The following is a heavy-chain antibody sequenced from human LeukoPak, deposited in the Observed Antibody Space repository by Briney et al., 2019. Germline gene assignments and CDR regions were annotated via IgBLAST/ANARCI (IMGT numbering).Heavy chain of an antibody. J-gene: IGHJ4*02. V-gene: IGHV3-23*01. CDR1: GFTFSSHA. CDR3: AKEILPNEY. CDR2: ISIGDST. Sequence: PGGSLRLSCAVSGFTFSSHAMTWVRQAPGRGLEWVSGISIGDSTFYADSVKGRFTISRDKSKNTLYLQMNSLRAEDTAVYYCAKEILPNEYWGQGTLVTVSS.